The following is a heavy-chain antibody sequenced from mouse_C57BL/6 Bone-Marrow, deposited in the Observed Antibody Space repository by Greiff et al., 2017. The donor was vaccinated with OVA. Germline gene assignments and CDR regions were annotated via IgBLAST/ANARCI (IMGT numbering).Heavy chain of an antibody. CDR1: GYTFTSYW. J-gene: IGHJ2*01. Sequence: QVHVKQPGAELVKPGASVKVSCKASGYTFTSYWMHWVKQRPGQGLEWIGRIHPSDSDTNYNQKFKGKATLTVDKSSSTAYMQLSSLTSEDSAVYYCAIAAQATGYYFDYWGQGTTLTVSS. CDR2: IHPSDSDT. D-gene: IGHD3-2*02. V-gene: IGHV1-74*01. CDR3: AIAAQATGYYFDY.